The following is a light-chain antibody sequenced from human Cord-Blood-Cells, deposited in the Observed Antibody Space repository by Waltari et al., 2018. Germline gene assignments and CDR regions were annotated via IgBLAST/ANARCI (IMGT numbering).Light chain of an antibody. CDR1: NMGSKS. CDR2: YDR. V-gene: IGLV3-21*04. J-gene: IGLJ3*02. Sequence: SYVLTQPPSVSVAPGKTARITCGGNNMGSKSVHWYQQKPGQAPVLVIYYDRDRPSGIPARFSGSNSGNTATLTISRVEAGDEADYYCQVWDSSSDHWVFGGGTKLTVL. CDR3: QVWDSSSDHWV.